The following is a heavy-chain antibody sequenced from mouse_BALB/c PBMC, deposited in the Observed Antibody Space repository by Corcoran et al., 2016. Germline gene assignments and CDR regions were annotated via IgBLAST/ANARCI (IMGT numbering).Heavy chain of an antibody. CDR3: AREPYAMDY. Sequence: QIQLVQSGPELKKPGETVKIPCKASGYTFTNYGMNWVKQAPGKGLKWLGWINTYTGEPTYADDFKGRFAFSSETSASTAYLQINNLKNEDTATYFCAREPYAMDYWGQGTSVTVSS. J-gene: IGHJ4*01. D-gene: IGHD6-1*01. CDR2: INTYTGEP. CDR1: GYTFTNYG. V-gene: IGHV9-3-1*01.